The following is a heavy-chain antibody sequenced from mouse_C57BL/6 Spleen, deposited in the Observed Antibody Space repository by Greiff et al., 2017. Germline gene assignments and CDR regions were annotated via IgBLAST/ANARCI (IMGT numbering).Heavy chain of an antibody. D-gene: IGHD2-10*01. J-gene: IGHJ3*01. CDR2: IDPEDGDT. CDR3: TSTYYGNPGGFAY. V-gene: IGHV14-1*01. CDR1: GFNIKDYY. Sequence: VQLQQSGAELVRPGASVKLSCTASGFNIKDYYMHWVKQRPEQGLEWIGRIDPEDGDTEYAPKFQGKATMTADTSSNTAYLQLSSLTSEDTAFYYCTSTYYGNPGGFAYWGQGTLVTVSA.